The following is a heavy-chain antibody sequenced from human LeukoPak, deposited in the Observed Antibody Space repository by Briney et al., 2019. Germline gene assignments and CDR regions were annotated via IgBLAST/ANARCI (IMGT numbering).Heavy chain of an antibody. CDR3: ARDENCGGDCYTNYYYYYGMDV. D-gene: IGHD2-21*02. CDR1: GGTFSSYA. CDR2: IIPILGIA. V-gene: IGHV1-69*04. Sequence: ASVKVSCKASGGTFSSYAISWVRQAPGQGLEWMGRIIPILGIANYAQKFQGRVTITADKSTSTAYMELSSLRSEDTAVYYCARDENCGGDCYTNYYYYYGMDVWGQGTTVTVSS. J-gene: IGHJ6*02.